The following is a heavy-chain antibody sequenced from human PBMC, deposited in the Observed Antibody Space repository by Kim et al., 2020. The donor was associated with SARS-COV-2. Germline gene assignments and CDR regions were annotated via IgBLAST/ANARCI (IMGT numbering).Heavy chain of an antibody. CDR2: IYYSGST. D-gene: IGHD2-2*01. V-gene: IGHV4-39*02. CDR1: GGSISSSSYY. Sequence: TLSLTCTVSGGSISSSSYYWGWIRQPPGKGLEWIGSIYYSGSTYYNPSLKSRVTISVDTSKNQFSLKLSSVTAADTAVYYCARDIRGALRGIVVVPAATFDPWGQGTLVTVSS. J-gene: IGHJ5*02. CDR3: ARDIRGALRGIVVVPAATFDP.